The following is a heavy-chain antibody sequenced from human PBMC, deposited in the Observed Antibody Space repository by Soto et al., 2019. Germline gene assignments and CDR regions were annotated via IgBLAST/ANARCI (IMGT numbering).Heavy chain of an antibody. Sequence: GASVKVSCKASGGTFSSYVISWVRQAPGQGLEWMGGIIPIFGTANYAQKFQGRVTITADKSTSTAYMELSSLRSEDTAVYYCATHHTLDYYDSSGYYGGGNAFDIWGQGTMVTVSS. CDR2: IIPIFGTA. CDR1: GGTFSSYV. V-gene: IGHV1-69*06. D-gene: IGHD3-22*01. CDR3: ATHHTLDYYDSSGYYGGGNAFDI. J-gene: IGHJ3*02.